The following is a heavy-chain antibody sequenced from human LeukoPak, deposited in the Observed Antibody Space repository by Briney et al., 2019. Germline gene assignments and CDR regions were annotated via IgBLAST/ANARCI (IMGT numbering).Heavy chain of an antibody. V-gene: IGHV3-7*01. J-gene: IGHJ2*01. CDR1: GFTFSSYW. CDR2: IKQDGSEK. D-gene: IGHD3-22*01. CDR3: ASSPNYDSSGYYSWYFDL. Sequence: QPGGSLRLSCAASGFTFSSYWMSWVRQAPGKGLEWVANIKQDGSEKYYVDSVKGRFTISRDNAKNSLYLQMNSLRAEDTAVYYCASSPNYDSSGYYSWYFDLWGRGTLVTVSS.